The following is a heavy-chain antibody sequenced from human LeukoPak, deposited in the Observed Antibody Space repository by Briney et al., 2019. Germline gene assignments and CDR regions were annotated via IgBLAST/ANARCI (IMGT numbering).Heavy chain of an antibody. J-gene: IGHJ3*01. Sequence: GGSLTLSCTPSGFILSTCAMRWVRQAPGKGLEWVSAFSGSGGTTYYAETVKGRFTISRDNSKNTLFLQMNSLRAEDTAVYYCAKDRSSSSWFDGYDFWGQGTMVTVSS. CDR3: AKDRSSSSWFDGYDF. CDR1: GFILSTCA. V-gene: IGHV3-23*01. D-gene: IGHD6-13*01. CDR2: FSGSGGTT.